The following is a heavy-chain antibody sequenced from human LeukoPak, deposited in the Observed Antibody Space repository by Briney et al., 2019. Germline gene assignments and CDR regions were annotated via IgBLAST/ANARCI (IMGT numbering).Heavy chain of an antibody. CDR2: IYYSGST. CDR1: GGSISSGGYY. Sequence: PSQTLSLTCTVSGGSISSGGYYWSWIRQHPGKGLEWIGYIYYSGSTYYNPSLKSRVTISVDTSKNQFSLKLSSVTAADTAVYYCARASVAGTAFDIWGQGTMVTVSS. J-gene: IGHJ3*02. V-gene: IGHV4-31*03. CDR3: ARASVAGTAFDI. D-gene: IGHD6-19*01.